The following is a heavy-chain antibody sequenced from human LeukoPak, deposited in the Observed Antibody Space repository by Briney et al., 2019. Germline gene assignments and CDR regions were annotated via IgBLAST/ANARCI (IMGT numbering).Heavy chain of an antibody. CDR1: GFTFITYS. CDR2: ISSGSSYT. D-gene: IGHD6-13*01. Sequence: PGGSLRLSCAASGFTFITYSMNWVRQAPGKGLEWVSSISSGSSYTYYADSVKGRVTISRDNAKNSLYLQMNSLRAEDTGVYYCARALPSSWYFFDYWGQGTLVTVSS. V-gene: IGHV3-21*01. CDR3: ARALPSSWYFFDY. J-gene: IGHJ4*02.